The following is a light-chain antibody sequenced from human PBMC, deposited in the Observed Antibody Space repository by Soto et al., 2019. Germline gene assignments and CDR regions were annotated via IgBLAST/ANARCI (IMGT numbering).Light chain of an antibody. Sequence: EIVLTQSPGTLSLSPGERVTLSCRASQSISSSYLAWYQQQPGQAPRLVIYGVSSRATGIPDRFIGSGSETDFTLTIIRLEPEDFAMYYCQQYGSIPRTFGQGTKVDIK. CDR2: GVS. J-gene: IGKJ1*01. V-gene: IGKV3-20*01. CDR1: QSISSSY. CDR3: QQYGSIPRT.